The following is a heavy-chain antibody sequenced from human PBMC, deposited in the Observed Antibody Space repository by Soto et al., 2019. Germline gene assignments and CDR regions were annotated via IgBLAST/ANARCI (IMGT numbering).Heavy chain of an antibody. CDR1: GGTFSSYT. CDR3: AGAVVKGYYGMDV. D-gene: IGHD2-21*01. Sequence: QVQLVQSGAEVKKPGSSVKVSCKASGGTFSSYTISWVRQAPGQGLEWMGRIIPILGIANYAQKFQGRVTNTADKATSTAYMELSSRKSEDTAGYYCAGAVVKGYYGMDVWGQGTTVTVSS. J-gene: IGHJ6*02. CDR2: IIPILGIA. V-gene: IGHV1-69*02.